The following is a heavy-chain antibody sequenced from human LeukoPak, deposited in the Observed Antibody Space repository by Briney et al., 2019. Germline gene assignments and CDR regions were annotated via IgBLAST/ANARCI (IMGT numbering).Heavy chain of an antibody. V-gene: IGHV1-46*01. J-gene: IGHJ4*02. CDR3: ATAQEGFDY. Sequence: ASVKVSCKASGYTFTSNYIHWVRQATGQGLEWMGMIYTRDGSTSYAQKSQGRVTVTRDTSTSTVHMELSGLRSEDTAVYYCATAQEGFDYSGQGALVTVSS. CDR2: IYTRDGST. CDR1: GYTFTSNY.